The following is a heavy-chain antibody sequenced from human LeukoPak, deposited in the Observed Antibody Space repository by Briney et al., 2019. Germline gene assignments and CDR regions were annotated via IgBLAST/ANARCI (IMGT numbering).Heavy chain of an antibody. J-gene: IGHJ5*02. V-gene: IGHV4-39*01. Sequence: SETLSLTCTVSGGSISSSNYYWGWIRQPRGKGLVWIGSIYYSGSTYYNPSLKSRVTISVDTSKNQFSLKLTSVTAADTAVYYCARRAGDPWFDPWGQGTLVTVSS. CDR1: GGSISSSNYY. D-gene: IGHD7-27*01. CDR2: IYYSGST. CDR3: ARRAGDPWFDP.